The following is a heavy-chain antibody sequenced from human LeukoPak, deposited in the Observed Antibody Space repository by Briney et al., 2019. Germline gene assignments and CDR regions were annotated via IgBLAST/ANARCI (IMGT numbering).Heavy chain of an antibody. CDR2: IYHSGST. D-gene: IGHD3-10*01. J-gene: IGHJ4*02. CDR3: ARDLGAGSGSNYFDY. CDR1: GGSISSSSYY. Sequence: KTSETLSLTCTVSGGSISSSSYYWGWIRQPPGKGLEWIGSIYHSGSTYYNPSLKSRVTISVDTSKNQFSLKLSSVTAADTAVYYCARDLGAGSGSNYFDYWGQGTLVTVSS. V-gene: IGHV4-39*07.